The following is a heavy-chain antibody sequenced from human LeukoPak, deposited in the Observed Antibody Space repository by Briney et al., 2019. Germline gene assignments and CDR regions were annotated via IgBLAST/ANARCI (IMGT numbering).Heavy chain of an antibody. CDR1: GFTFSNYA. CDR3: AKGPSGSSHHYFDY. J-gene: IGHJ4*02. D-gene: IGHD6-19*01. CDR2: ISDTSGRL. Sequence: GGSLRLSCAASGFTFSNYAMTWVPQAPGKGLEWVSTISDTSGRLTHADSVLGRFTVSRDNSKNTLFLQMESLRAEDSAVYYCAKGPSGSSHHYFDYWGQGTLVTVSS. V-gene: IGHV3-23*01.